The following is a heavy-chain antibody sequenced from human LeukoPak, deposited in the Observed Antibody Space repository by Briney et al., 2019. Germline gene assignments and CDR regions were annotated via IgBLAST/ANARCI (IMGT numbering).Heavy chain of an antibody. V-gene: IGHV3-23*01. CDR2: ISGSGGST. Sequence: GGSLRLSCAAAGFAFSSYAMSWVRQAPGKGLEWVSAISGSGGSTYYADSVKGRFTISRDNSKNTLYLQMNSLRAEDTAVYYCAKDVAAFPDYWGQGTLVTVSS. CDR3: AKDVAAFPDY. CDR1: GFAFSSYA. J-gene: IGHJ4*02. D-gene: IGHD6-13*01.